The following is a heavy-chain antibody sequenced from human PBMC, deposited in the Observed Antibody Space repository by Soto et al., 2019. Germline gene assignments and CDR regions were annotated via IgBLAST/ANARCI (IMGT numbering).Heavy chain of an antibody. CDR3: AREGYYNHFDY. V-gene: IGHV3-72*01. CDR2: ARNKANSHAT. D-gene: IGHD3-9*01. Sequence: EVQLVESGGGLVQPGGSLRLSCAVSGFTFTDHYMDWVRQAPGKGLEWVGRARNKANSHATEYAASVKGRFTISRDDSKNSLYVQMNSLETEDTAVYYCAREGYYNHFDYWGQGTLVTVS. CDR1: GFTFTDHY. J-gene: IGHJ4*02.